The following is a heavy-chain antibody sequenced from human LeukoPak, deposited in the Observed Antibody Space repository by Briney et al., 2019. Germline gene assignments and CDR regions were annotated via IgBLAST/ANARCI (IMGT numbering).Heavy chain of an antibody. J-gene: IGHJ3*02. Sequence: GGSLRLSCAASGFTFSSYWMSWVRQAPGKGLEWVANIKQDGSEKYYVDSVKGRFTISRGNAKNSLYLQMNSLRAEDTAVYYCARARDSSWYDGGGAFDIWGQGTMVTVSS. D-gene: IGHD6-13*01. V-gene: IGHV3-7*01. CDR3: ARARDSSWYDGGGAFDI. CDR1: GFTFSSYW. CDR2: IKQDGSEK.